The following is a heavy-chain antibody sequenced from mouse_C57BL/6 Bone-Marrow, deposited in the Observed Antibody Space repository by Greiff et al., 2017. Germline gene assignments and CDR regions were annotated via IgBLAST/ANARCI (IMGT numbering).Heavy chain of an antibody. D-gene: IGHD1-1*01. V-gene: IGHV14-4*01. CDR2: IDPENGDT. Sequence: EVKLLESGAELVRPGASVKLSCTASGFNIKDDYMHWVKQRPEQGLEWIGWIDPENGDTEYASKFQGKATITADTSSNTAYLQLSSLTSEDPAVYYCSTGSLSWDYWGQGTTLTVSS. CDR1: GFNIKDDY. CDR3: STGSLSWDY. J-gene: IGHJ2*01.